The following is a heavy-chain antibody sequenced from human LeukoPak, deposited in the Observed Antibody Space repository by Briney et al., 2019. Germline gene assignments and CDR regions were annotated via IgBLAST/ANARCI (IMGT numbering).Heavy chain of an antibody. CDR3: ARVGSVWVFDYPSPNWFDP. D-gene: IGHD3-16*01. V-gene: IGHV1-2*02. J-gene: IGHJ5*02. Sequence: ASVKVSCKASGYTFTGYYMHWVRQAPGQGLEWMGWINPNSGGTNYTQKYQARVTMTRATSISTAYMELRSLRSDDTAVYYCARVGSVWVFDYPSPNWFDPWGQGTLVTVSS. CDR1: GYTFTGYY. CDR2: INPNSGGT.